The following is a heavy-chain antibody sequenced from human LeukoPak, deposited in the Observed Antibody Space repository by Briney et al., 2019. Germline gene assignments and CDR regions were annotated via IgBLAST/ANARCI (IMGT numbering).Heavy chain of an antibody. Sequence: SETLSLTXTVSGSSISSGGYHWGRIGQPPGKGLEWIGSIYYSGSTYYNPSLKSRVTISVDTSKSQFSLKLSSVTAADTAVYYCASPGGGPTKYWGQGTLVTVSS. J-gene: IGHJ4*02. V-gene: IGHV4-39*01. D-gene: IGHD3-16*01. CDR2: IYYSGST. CDR3: ASPGGGPTKY. CDR1: GSSISSGGYH.